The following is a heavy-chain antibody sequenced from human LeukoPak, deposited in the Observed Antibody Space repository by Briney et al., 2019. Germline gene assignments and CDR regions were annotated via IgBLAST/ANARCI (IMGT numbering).Heavy chain of an antibody. CDR2: ISAYNGNT. J-gene: IGHJ3*02. Sequence: ASVKVSCKASGYTLTSYGISWVRQAPGQGLEWMGWISAYNGNTNYPQTLQGRATMTTDTSTGTAYMELRSLRSDDTAVYYCARERRRRGAAAANRLNLDAFDIWGQGTMVTVSS. CDR1: GYTLTSYG. CDR3: ARERRRRGAAAANRLNLDAFDI. D-gene: IGHD6-13*01. V-gene: IGHV1-18*01.